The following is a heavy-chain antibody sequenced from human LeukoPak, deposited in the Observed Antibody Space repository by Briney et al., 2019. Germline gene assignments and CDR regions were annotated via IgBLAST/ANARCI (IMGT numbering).Heavy chain of an antibody. CDR2: IYSGGST. CDR3: ARDYDFRSGPLDY. Sequence: GGSLRLSCAASGFTVSSNYMSWVRQAPGKGLEWVSVIYSGGSTYYADSVKGRFTISRDNSKNTLYLQMNSLRAEDTAVYYCARDYDFRSGPLDYWGQGTLVTVSS. CDR1: GFTVSSNY. J-gene: IGHJ4*02. V-gene: IGHV3-66*01. D-gene: IGHD3-3*01.